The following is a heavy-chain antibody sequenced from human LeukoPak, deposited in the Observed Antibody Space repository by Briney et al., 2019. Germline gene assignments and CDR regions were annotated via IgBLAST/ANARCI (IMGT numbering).Heavy chain of an antibody. Sequence: ASVKVSCKASGYTFTGYYIHWVRQAPGQGLEWMGRINPNSGGADYAQKFQGRVSMTRDTSISTAYMELSSLRSDDTAVYYCARGPRLDSSGWYYGAFDIWGQGTMATVS. J-gene: IGHJ3*02. D-gene: IGHD6-19*01. CDR3: ARGPRLDSSGWYYGAFDI. CDR2: INPNSGGA. V-gene: IGHV1-2*06. CDR1: GYTFTGYY.